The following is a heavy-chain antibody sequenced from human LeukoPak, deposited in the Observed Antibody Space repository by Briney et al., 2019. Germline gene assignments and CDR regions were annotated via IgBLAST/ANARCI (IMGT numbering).Heavy chain of an antibody. CDR3: ATDSYSSSWYWSFDL. CDR2: INGDGSST. Sequence: GGSLRLSCAASGFTFSSYWMHWVRQATGKALVCVSRINGDGSSTYDADFVKGRFTISRDNAKNTVYLQMNSLRAEDTAVYYCATDSYSSSWYWSFDLWGRGALVTVSS. V-gene: IGHV3-74*01. D-gene: IGHD6-13*01. J-gene: IGHJ2*01. CDR1: GFTFSSYW.